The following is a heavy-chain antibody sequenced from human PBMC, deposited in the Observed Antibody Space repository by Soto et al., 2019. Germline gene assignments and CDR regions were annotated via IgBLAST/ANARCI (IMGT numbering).Heavy chain of an antibody. CDR2: INNDGSVS. J-gene: IGHJ6*03. D-gene: IGHD2-15*01. CDR1: GFTFSSYW. Sequence: EVQLVESGGGLVQPGGSLRLSCVASGFTFSSYWMYWVRQAPGEGLVWVSRINNDGSVSSYADSVKGRLTISRDNVKNTLYLQMDSLRAEDTAVYYCARGDCVGGTCYSLAGSFYYYMDVWGKGTTVTVFS. CDR3: ARGDCVGGTCYSLAGSFYYYMDV. V-gene: IGHV3-74*01.